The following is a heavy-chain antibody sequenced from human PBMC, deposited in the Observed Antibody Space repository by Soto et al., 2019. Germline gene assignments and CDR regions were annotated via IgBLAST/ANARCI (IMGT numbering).Heavy chain of an antibody. CDR1: GYIFTGYY. CDR2: INPNSGGT. J-gene: IGHJ4*02. Sequence: ASVKVSCKASGYIFTGYYMHWVRQAPGQGLEWMGWINPNSGGTNYAQKFQGWVTMTRDTSISTAYMELSRLRSDDTAVYYCARSNLYDSSGYHYFDFWGQGTLVTVSS. CDR3: ARSNLYDSSGYHYFDF. V-gene: IGHV1-2*04. D-gene: IGHD3-22*01.